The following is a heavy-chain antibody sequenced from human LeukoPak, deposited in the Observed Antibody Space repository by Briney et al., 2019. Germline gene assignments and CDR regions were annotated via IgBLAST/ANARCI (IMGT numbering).Heavy chain of an antibody. Sequence: GGSLRLSCAASGFTFSSYWMHWVRQAPGKGLVWVSRINSDGSSTSYADSVKGRFTISRDNAKNTLYLQMNSLRTEDTSVYYCASGSYYHDYWGQGTLVTVSS. V-gene: IGHV3-74*01. CDR2: INSDGSST. J-gene: IGHJ4*02. CDR1: GFTFSSYW. CDR3: ASGSYYHDY. D-gene: IGHD1-26*01.